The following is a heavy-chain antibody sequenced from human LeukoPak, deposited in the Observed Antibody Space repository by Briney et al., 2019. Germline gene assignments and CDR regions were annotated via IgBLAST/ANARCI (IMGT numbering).Heavy chain of an antibody. Sequence: ASVKVSCKASGYTFTSYGISWVRQAPGQGLEWMGWISAYNGTTNYAQKLQGRVTVTTDTSTSPAYLEMRSLTSDDTAGYYCGRSIPMVRGAYEIFDYWVQGMLVSVRS. CDR2: ISAYNGTT. CDR1: GYTFTSYG. CDR3: GRSIPMVRGAYEIFDY. V-gene: IGHV1-18*01. J-gene: IGHJ4*02. D-gene: IGHD3-10*01.